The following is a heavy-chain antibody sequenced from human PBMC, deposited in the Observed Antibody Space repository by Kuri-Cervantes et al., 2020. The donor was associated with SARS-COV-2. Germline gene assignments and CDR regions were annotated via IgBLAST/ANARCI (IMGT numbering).Heavy chain of an antibody. CDR1: GYSISSGYY. V-gene: IGHV4-38-2*02. CDR2: IYHSGST. D-gene: IGHD6-25*01. J-gene: IGHJ3*02. CDR3: ARRPLGFDI. Sequence: SETLSLTCTVSGYSISSGYYWGWIRQPPGKGLEWIGSIYHSGSTNYNPSFKSRVTISVDTSKNQFSLKLSSVTAADTAVYYCARRPLGFDIWGQGTMVTVSS.